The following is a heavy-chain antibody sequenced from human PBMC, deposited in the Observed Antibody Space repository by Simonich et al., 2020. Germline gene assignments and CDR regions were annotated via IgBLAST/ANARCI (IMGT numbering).Heavy chain of an antibody. CDR3: ARDPVVPAAIRNAFDI. Sequence: QVQLVQSGADVKKPGASVKVSCQASGYTFTGYYMHWVRQAPGQGLGCMGWTNAERGGTNDAEKFQGRVTRTSDTSISTAYMELSRLRSDDTAVYYCARDPVVPAAIRNAFDIWGQGTMVTVSS. CDR1: GYTFTGYY. D-gene: IGHD2-2*01. CDR2: TNAERGGT. J-gene: IGHJ3*02. V-gene: IGHV1-2*02.